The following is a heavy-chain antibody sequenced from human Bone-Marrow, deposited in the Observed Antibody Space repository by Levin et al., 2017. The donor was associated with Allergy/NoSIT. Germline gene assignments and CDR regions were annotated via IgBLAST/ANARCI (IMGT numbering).Heavy chain of an antibody. V-gene: IGHV4-59*01. Sequence: PSETLSLTCSVSGGSISSYYWSWIRQPPGKGLEWIGYIYYTGGTNYNPSLKSRVTISVDASKNQFSLKLSSVTAADTAVYYCARVGVWGSYRYFDIWGQGTMVTVSS. D-gene: IGHD3-16*02. CDR3: ARVGVWGSYRYFDI. CDR1: GGSISSYY. J-gene: IGHJ3*02. CDR2: IYYTGGT.